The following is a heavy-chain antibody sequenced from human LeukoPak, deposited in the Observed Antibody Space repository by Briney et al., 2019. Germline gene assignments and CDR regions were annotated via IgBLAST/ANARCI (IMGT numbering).Heavy chain of an antibody. Sequence: SETLSLTCTVSGGSISSSSYYWGWIRQPPGKGLEWIGSIYYSGSTYYNPSLKSRLTISVDTSNNQFSLKLSSVTAADTAVYYCAREFQHYYDSSGYFEYWGQGTLVTVSS. CDR3: AREFQHYYDSSGYFEY. CDR2: IYYSGST. D-gene: IGHD3-22*01. V-gene: IGHV4-39*07. CDR1: GGSISSSSYY. J-gene: IGHJ4*02.